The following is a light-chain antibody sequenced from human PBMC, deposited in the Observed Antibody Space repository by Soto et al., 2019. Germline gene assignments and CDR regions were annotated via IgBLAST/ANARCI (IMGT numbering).Light chain of an antibody. CDR1: QGISRS. J-gene: IGKJ1*01. Sequence: DIQMTQSPSSVSASVGDRVTITCHASQGISRSLAWYQQKPGKAPKLLIYSASSLQSGVPSRFSGSGFGTDFTLTISSLQPEDFATYYCQQYYSYPWTFGQGTKVDI. CDR3: QQYYSYPWT. V-gene: IGKV1D-12*01. CDR2: SAS.